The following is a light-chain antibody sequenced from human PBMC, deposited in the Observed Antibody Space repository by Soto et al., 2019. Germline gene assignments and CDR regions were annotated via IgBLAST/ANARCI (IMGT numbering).Light chain of an antibody. CDR2: DVS. CDR3: CSYAGSSTPFV. Sequence: QSVLTQPASVSGSPGQSITISCTGSSSDFVGYNYVSWYQQHPGKATKLMIYDVSNRPSGVSNRFSGSKSGNTASLTIFGLQAEDEADYYCCSYAGSSTPFVFGTGTKVTVL. V-gene: IGLV2-14*01. J-gene: IGLJ1*01. CDR1: SSDFVGYNY.